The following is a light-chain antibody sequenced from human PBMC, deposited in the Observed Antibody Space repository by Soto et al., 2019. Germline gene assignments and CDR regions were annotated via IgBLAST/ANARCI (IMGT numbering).Light chain of an antibody. Sequence: LTQPASVSGSPGQSITISCTGSGRDIGAYNYVSWYQQHPGKAPKLIIYGVKNRPSGVSNRFSASKSAFTASLTISGLQAEGEPDYYCSSYTTGYFYVFGPGTKVTVL. CDR2: GVK. J-gene: IGLJ1*01. V-gene: IGLV2-14*01. CDR3: SSYTTGYFYV. CDR1: GRDIGAYNY.